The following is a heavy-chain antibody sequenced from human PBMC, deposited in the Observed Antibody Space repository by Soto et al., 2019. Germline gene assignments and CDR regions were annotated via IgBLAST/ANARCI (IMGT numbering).Heavy chain of an antibody. CDR2: INPSAGGT. J-gene: IGHJ4*02. CDR3: TRARCGGGRCYQADY. D-gene: IGHD2-15*01. V-gene: IGHV1-46*03. CDR1: GYTFTSYY. Sequence: QVQLVQSGAEVKKPGASVKVYCKASGYTFTSYYLNWVRQAPGQVLEWMERINPSAGGTSYAQKLQGRITMASDTSTRKFYLELSSLRSENTAVYSCTRARCGGGRCYQADYWGQGTLVTVSS.